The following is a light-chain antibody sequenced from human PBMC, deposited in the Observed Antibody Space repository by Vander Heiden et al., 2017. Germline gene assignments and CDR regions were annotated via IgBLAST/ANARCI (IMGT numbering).Light chain of an antibody. J-gene: IGKJ2*01. CDR3: QQYGNSPPYT. CDR2: GAS. Sequence: EIVLTQSPGTLSLSPGERATLYCRASQSVRSNYLTWYQQKPGQAPRVLIYGASSRATGIPDRFSGSGSGTDFTLTISRLEPEDFAVYYCQQYGNSPPYTFGQGTKVEIK. CDR1: QSVRSNY. V-gene: IGKV3-20*01.